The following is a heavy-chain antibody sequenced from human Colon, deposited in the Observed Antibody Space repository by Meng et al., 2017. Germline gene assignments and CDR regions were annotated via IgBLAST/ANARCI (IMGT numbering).Heavy chain of an antibody. J-gene: IGHJ3*02. Sequence: GESLKISCAASGFTVSDNYMSWVRQAPGKGLEWVSVIYSGGNTYYADSVKGRFTISRYNSKNTLYLKMNSRRAEDTAGYYCARDTYDSSGWRDAFDIWGQGTMVTVSS. CDR2: IYSGGNT. D-gene: IGHD3-22*01. V-gene: IGHV3-53*04. CDR1: GFTVSDNY. CDR3: ARDTYDSSGWRDAFDI.